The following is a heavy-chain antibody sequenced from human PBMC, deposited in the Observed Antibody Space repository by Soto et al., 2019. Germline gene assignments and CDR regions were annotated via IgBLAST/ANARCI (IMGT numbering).Heavy chain of an antibody. Sequence: ASVKVSCKVSGYTLTELSMHWVRQAPGKGLEWMGGFDPEDGETIYAQKFQGRVTMTEDTSTDTAYMELSSLRSEDTAVYYCATVKLQPRYYSGYEQFDYWGQGTLVTVSS. V-gene: IGHV1-24*01. CDR3: ATVKLQPRYYSGYEQFDY. D-gene: IGHD5-12*01. CDR2: FDPEDGET. CDR1: GYTLTELS. J-gene: IGHJ4*02.